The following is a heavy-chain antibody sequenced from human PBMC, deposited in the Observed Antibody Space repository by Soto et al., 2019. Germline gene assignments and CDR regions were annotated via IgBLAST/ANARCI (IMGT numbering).Heavy chain of an antibody. CDR1: GFTFSTCA. CDR3: AKERSSGWSFDY. CDR2: ISGSGDST. J-gene: IGHJ4*02. Sequence: PGGSLRLSCAASGFTFSTCAMNWVRQAPGKGLEWVSGISGSGDSTYYADSVKGRFTVSRDNSKNTLYLQMNSLRAEDTAVFYCAKERSSGWSFDYWGQGTLVTVPQ. D-gene: IGHD6-19*01. V-gene: IGHV3-23*01.